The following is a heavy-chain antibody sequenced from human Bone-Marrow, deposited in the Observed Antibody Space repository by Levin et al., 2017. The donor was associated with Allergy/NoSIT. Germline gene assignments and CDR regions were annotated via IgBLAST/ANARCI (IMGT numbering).Heavy chain of an antibody. CDR3: TRGAEMIMFGGFQDVFDI. CDR1: DFTFSTYW. V-gene: IGHV3-74*01. Sequence: LSLTCAASDFTFSTYWMHWVRQTPGKGLVWVARINSDGSSTSYADSVKGRFTISRDNAKNTLYLQMNSLRAEDTAVYYCTRGAEMIMFGGFQDVFDIWGQGTMVTVSS. CDR2: INSDGSST. D-gene: IGHD3-16*01. J-gene: IGHJ3*02.